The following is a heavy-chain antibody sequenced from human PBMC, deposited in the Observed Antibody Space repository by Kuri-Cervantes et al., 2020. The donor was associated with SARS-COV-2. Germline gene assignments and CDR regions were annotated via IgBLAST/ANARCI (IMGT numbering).Heavy chain of an antibody. CDR3: ARGIAMAVPREYYFDY. CDR2: ISYDGSNK. CDR1: GFTFSSYA. Sequence: GESLKISCAASGFTFSSYAMHWVRQAPGKGLEWVAVISYDGSNKYYADSVKGRFTISRDNSKNTLYLQMNSLRAEDTAVYYCARGIAMAVPREYYFDYWGQGTLVTVSS. J-gene: IGHJ4*02. D-gene: IGHD2-2*01. V-gene: IGHV3-30-3*01.